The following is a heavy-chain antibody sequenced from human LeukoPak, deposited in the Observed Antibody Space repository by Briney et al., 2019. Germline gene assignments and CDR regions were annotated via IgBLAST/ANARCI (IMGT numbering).Heavy chain of an antibody. D-gene: IGHD1-26*01. V-gene: IGHV3-30*18. CDR3: AKEGSDPLGYYHFDL. Sequence: GGFLRLSCAASGFTFSSYGMHWVRQAPGKGLEWVAVISYDGSTKYYADSVKGRFTISRDNSKNTLYLQMNSLRAEDTAVYYCAKEGSDPLGYYHFDLWGRGTLVTVSS. CDR2: ISYDGSTK. J-gene: IGHJ2*01. CDR1: GFTFSSYG.